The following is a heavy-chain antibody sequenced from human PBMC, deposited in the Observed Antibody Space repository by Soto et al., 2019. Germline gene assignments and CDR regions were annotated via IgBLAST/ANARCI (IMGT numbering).Heavy chain of an antibody. CDR3: ARPGPILGRNGMDV. CDR1: GYTFNTYG. CDR2: ISGYNGYT. J-gene: IGHJ6*02. D-gene: IGHD3-10*01. V-gene: IGHV1-18*04. Sequence: QAQLVQSGAEVKQPGASVKVSCKTSGYTFNTYGISWVRQVPGQGPEWMGWISGYNGYTKYAQKFQGRVTMTTDTSTSTAYMAMRSLRSDDTAVYYCARPGPILGRNGMDVWGQGTTVIVSS.